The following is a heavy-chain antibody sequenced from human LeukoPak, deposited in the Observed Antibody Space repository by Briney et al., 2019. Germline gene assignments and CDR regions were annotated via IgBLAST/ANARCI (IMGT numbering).Heavy chain of an antibody. D-gene: IGHD2-15*01. J-gene: IGHJ4*02. V-gene: IGHV3-30*18. CDR1: GFTFSSYG. CDR3: AQGAGYCSGGSCYSIDY. Sequence: GRSLRLSCAASGFTFSSYGMHWVRQAPGKGLEWVAVISYDGSNKYYADSVKGRFTISRDNSKNTLYLQMNSLRAEDTAVYYCAQGAGYCSGGSCYSIDYWAREPWSPSPQ. CDR2: ISYDGSNK.